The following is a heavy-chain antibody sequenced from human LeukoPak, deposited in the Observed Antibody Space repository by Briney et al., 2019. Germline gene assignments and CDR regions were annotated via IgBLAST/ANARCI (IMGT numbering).Heavy chain of an antibody. CDR2: IIPIFGTA. D-gene: IGHD3-10*01. CDR1: GYTFTSYA. Sequence: EASVKVSCKASGYTFTSYAISWVRQAPGQGLEWMGGIIPIFGTANYAQKFQGRVTITADKSTSTAYMELSSLRSEDTAVYYCAREGWRICGSGSYCWFDPWGQGTLVTVSS. V-gene: IGHV1-69*06. CDR3: AREGWRICGSGSYCWFDP. J-gene: IGHJ5*02.